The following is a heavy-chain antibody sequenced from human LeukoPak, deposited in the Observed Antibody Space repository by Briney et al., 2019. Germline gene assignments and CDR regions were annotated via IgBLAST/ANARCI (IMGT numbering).Heavy chain of an antibody. CDR1: GGSISSGGYY. J-gene: IGHJ4*02. D-gene: IGHD2-8*01. Sequence: KTSQTLSLTCTVSGGSISSGGYYWSWIRQHPGKGLEWIGYIYYSGSTYYNPSLKSRVTISVDTSKNQFSLELSSVTAADTAVYYCARGGYCTNGVCYRPPYYFDYWGQGTLVTVSS. CDR2: IYYSGST. CDR3: ARGGYCTNGVCYRPPYYFDY. V-gene: IGHV4-31*03.